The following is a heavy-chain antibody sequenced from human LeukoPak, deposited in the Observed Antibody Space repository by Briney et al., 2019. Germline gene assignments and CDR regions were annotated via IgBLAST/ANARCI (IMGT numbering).Heavy chain of an antibody. CDR2: IYTSGST. D-gene: IGHD1-26*01. CDR3: ARSRGSYSGNWFDP. V-gene: IGHV4-4*07. Sequence: MPSETLSLTCTVSGGSISSYYWSWIRQPAGKGLEWIGRIYTSGSTNYNPSLKSRVTMSVDTSKNQFSLKLSSVTAADAAVYYCARSRGSYSGNWFDPWGQGTLVTVSS. J-gene: IGHJ5*02. CDR1: GGSISSYY.